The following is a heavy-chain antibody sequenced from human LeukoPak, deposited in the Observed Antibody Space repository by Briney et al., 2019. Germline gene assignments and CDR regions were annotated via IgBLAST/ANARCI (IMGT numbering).Heavy chain of an antibody. D-gene: IGHD3-9*01. CDR3: ARAYFVTTIHGFDP. Sequence: SETLSLTCTVSGGSISSGTYYWGWVRQPPGKGLEWIGSIYYSGSTYYNPSLKSRATISLDTSKNQFSLKLSSVTAADTAVYYCARAYFVTTIHGFDPWGQGTLVTVSS. V-gene: IGHV4-39*07. CDR1: GGSISSGTYY. J-gene: IGHJ5*02. CDR2: IYYSGST.